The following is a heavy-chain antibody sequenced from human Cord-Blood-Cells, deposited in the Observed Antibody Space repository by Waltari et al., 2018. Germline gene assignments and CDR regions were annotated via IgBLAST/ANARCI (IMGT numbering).Heavy chain of an antibody. CDR2: IYYSGST. CDR3: ARQGSSLDY. V-gene: IGHV4-39*01. CDR1: GGPISRSSYS. Sequence: QLQLQVSGPGLVTPSETLSPTCTVPGGPISRSSYSWGWIRQPPGKGLEWIGSIYYSGSTYYNPSLKSRVTISVDTSKNQFSLKLSSVTAADTAVYYCARQGSSLDYWGQGTLVTVSS. D-gene: IGHD6-13*01. J-gene: IGHJ4*02.